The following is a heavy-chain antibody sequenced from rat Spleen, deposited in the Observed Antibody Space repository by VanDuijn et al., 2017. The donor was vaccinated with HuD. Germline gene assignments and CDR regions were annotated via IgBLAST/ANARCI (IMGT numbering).Heavy chain of an antibody. CDR1: GFTFSNYG. V-gene: IGHV5-29*01. CDR3: TTGIQPRH. D-gene: IGHD1-5*01. Sequence: EVQLVESGGGLVQPGRSLKLSCAASGFTFSNYGMAWVRQAPTKGLEWVATISYDGSSTYYRDAVRGRFTISRDNAKSTLYLQMDSLRSEDTATYYCTTGIQPRHWGQGVMVTVSS. J-gene: IGHJ2*01. CDR2: ISYDGSST.